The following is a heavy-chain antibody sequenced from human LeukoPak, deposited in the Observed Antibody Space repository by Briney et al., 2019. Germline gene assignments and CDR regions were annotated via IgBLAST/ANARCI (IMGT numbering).Heavy chain of an antibody. CDR1: GFTFSSYE. V-gene: IGHV3-48*03. CDR3: ASVKPDGDYPYYFGY. D-gene: IGHD4-17*01. CDR2: ISSSGSTI. Sequence: PGGSLRLSCAASGFTFSSYEMNWVRQAPGKGLEWVSYISSSGSTIYYADSVKGRFTISRDNAKNSLYLQMNSLRAEDTAVYYCASVKPDGDYPYYFGYWGQGTLVTVSS. J-gene: IGHJ4*02.